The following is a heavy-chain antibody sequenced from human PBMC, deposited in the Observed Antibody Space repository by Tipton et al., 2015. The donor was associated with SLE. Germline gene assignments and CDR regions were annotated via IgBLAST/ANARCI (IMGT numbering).Heavy chain of an antibody. CDR2: IYPSGGT. CDR3: ARAKGSGSYSSGQFDS. V-gene: IGHV4-59*01. J-gene: IGHJ4*02. CDR1: GASISISY. D-gene: IGHD3-10*01. Sequence: TLSLTCTVSGASISISYLSWIRQPPGKGLEWIGHIYPSGGTYYNASLKGRVTISVDTSKNQFSLKLSSVTAAVTALYFCARAKGSGSYSSGQFDSWGQGTLVTVSS.